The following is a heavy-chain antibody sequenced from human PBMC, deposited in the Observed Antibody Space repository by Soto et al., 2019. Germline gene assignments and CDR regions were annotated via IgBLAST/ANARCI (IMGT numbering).Heavy chain of an antibody. Sequence: SVKVSCKASGFTFTSSAVQWVRQARGQRLEWIGWIVVGSGNTNYAQKFQERVTITRDMSTSTAYMELSSLRSEDTAVYYCAALSYDSSGYYSNFDYWGQGTLVTVSS. V-gene: IGHV1-58*01. CDR2: IVVGSGNT. D-gene: IGHD3-22*01. CDR1: GFTFTSSA. J-gene: IGHJ4*02. CDR3: AALSYDSSGYYSNFDY.